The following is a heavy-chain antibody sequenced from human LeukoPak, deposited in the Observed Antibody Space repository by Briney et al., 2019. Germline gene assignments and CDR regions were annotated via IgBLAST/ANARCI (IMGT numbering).Heavy chain of an antibody. Sequence: GGSLRLSCAASGFTFSSYAMSWVRQAPGKGLDWVSLISASGGSTYYADSVKGRFTISRDNSKNTLFLQMNSLRDEDTAVYYCAKQLGYCSDGSCYFPYWGQGTLVTVSS. CDR1: GFTFSSYA. CDR2: ISASGGST. CDR3: AKQLGYCSDGSCYFPY. V-gene: IGHV3-23*01. J-gene: IGHJ4*02. D-gene: IGHD2-15*01.